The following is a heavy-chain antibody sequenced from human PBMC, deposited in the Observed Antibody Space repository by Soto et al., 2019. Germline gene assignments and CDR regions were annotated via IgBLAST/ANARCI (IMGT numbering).Heavy chain of an antibody. CDR2: ISSRGSPF. CDR1: GFTCSDYY. V-gene: IGHV3-11*01. CDR3: ARDLFYYSAASYSDIDI. Sequence: GGSLRLSCAASGFTCSDYYMSWIRQVPGKGREWISYISSRGSPFFSADSVKGRFTISRDNTKNSLYLQMNSLRGEDTAIYYCARDLFYYSAASYSDIDIRRQGEAVTVSS. J-gene: IGHJ3*02. D-gene: IGHD3-10*01.